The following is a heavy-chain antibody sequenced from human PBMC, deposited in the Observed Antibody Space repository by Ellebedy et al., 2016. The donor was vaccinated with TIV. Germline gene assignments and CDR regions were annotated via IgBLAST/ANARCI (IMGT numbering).Heavy chain of an antibody. CDR1: GGSISSSSYY. D-gene: IGHD4-17*01. V-gene: IGHV4-39*01. Sequence: GSLRLXCTVSGGSISSSSYYWGWIRQPPGKGLEWIGSIYYSGSTYYNPSLKSRVTISVDTSKNQFSLKLSSVTAADTAVYYCARQPHGDYLGVDYWGQGTLVTVSS. J-gene: IGHJ4*02. CDR3: ARQPHGDYLGVDY. CDR2: IYYSGST.